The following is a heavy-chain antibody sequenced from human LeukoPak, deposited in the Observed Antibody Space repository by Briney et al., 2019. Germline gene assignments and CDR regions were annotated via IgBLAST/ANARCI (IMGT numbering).Heavy chain of an antibody. J-gene: IGHJ4*02. Sequence: ASVKVSCKASGYTFPSYDINWVRQATRQRLGWMGWMNPNSGNTGYAQKFQGRVTMTRNTSISTAYMELSSLRSEDTAVYYCARSKGARFRELLNYWGQGTLVTVSS. D-gene: IGHD3-10*01. CDR1: GYTFPSYD. CDR2: MNPNSGNT. V-gene: IGHV1-8*01. CDR3: ARSKGARFRELLNY.